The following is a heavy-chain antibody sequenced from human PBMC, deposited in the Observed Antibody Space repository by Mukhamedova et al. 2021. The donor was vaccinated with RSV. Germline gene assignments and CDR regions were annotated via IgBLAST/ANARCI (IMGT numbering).Heavy chain of an antibody. J-gene: IGHJ3*01. CDR3: ARDGGPDAFYF. V-gene: IGHV3-30*04. CDR2: ISHDGSDQ. Sequence: GFSFSNYDMHWVRQAPGKGLEWVTMISHDGSDQYYADSVKCRFSISRDNSKDPLYLHLSSLRAEATAIYYCARDGGPDAFYFCGQ. CDR1: GFSFSNYD. D-gene: IGHD3-16*01.